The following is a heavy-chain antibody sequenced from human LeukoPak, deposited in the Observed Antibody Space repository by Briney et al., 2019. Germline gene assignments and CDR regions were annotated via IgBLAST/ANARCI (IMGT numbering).Heavy chain of an antibody. J-gene: IGHJ4*02. CDR1: GFTFDDYG. D-gene: IGHD1-7*01. CDR3: ARAGLYNWNYEGTTYFDF. CDR2: INWNGGST. Sequence: GGSLRLSCAASGFTFDDYGMTWVRQAPGKGLEWVSGINWNGGSTVYADSVKGRFTISRDNAKDSLYLQMNSLRAEDTALYYCARAGLYNWNYEGTTYFDFWGQGTLVTVSA. V-gene: IGHV3-20*04.